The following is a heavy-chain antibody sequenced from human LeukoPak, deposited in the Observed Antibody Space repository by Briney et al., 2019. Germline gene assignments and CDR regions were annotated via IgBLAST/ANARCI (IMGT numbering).Heavy chain of an antibody. J-gene: IGHJ3*02. CDR3: TRVYLAAAGTHRACDI. V-gene: IGHV3-21*01. D-gene: IGHD6-13*01. Sequence: PGGSLRLSCAASGFTFSSYSMNWVRQAPGKGLEWVSSISSSSSYIYYADSVKGRFTISRDNAKNPLYLQMNSLRAEDTAVYYCTRVYLAAAGTHRACDIWGQGRTLTVSS. CDR1: GFTFSSYS. CDR2: ISSSSSYI.